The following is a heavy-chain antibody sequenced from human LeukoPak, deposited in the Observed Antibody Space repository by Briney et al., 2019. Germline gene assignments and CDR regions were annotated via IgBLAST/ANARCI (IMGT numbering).Heavy chain of an antibody. D-gene: IGHD3-10*01. Sequence: SETLSLTCTVSGGSISSGSYYWSWIRQPAGKGLEWIGRIYTSGSTNYNPSLKSRVTISVDTSKNQFSLKLSSVTAADTAVYYCARRGGYYGSGSYYNAFDIWGQGTMVTVSS. V-gene: IGHV4-61*02. CDR2: IYTSGST. J-gene: IGHJ3*02. CDR1: GGSISSGSYY. CDR3: ARRGGYYGSGSYYNAFDI.